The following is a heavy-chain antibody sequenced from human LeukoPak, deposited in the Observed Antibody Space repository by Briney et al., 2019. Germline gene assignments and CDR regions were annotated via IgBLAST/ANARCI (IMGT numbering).Heavy chain of an antibody. CDR2: IYTSGST. D-gene: IGHD6-6*01. V-gene: IGHV4-4*07. CDR1: GGSISSYY. J-gene: IGHJ4*02. CDR3: ARNGQLVLFDY. Sequence: PSETLSLTCTVSGGSISSYYWSWIRQPAGKGLGWIGRIYTSGSTNYNPSLKSRVTMSVDTSKNQFSLKLSSVTAADTAVYYCARNGQLVLFDYWGQGTLVTVSS.